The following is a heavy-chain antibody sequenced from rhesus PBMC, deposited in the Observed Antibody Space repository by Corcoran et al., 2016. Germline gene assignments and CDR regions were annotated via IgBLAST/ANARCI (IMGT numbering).Heavy chain of an antibody. J-gene: IGHJ4*01. CDR3: VIDRDVTDLT. V-gene: IGHV4-165*01. CDR2: IDGTRGSN. D-gene: IGHD2-15*01. CDR1: GVSISGYW. Sequence: QVQLQESGPGLVKPSETLSLTCAVSGVSISGYWRGWIRQPPGKGLEWMGDIDGTRGSNYQNPSLTSRVTSSPDTSKNHFSLKMSSVTAADPAIYYCVIDRDVTDLTWGQGVLVTVSS.